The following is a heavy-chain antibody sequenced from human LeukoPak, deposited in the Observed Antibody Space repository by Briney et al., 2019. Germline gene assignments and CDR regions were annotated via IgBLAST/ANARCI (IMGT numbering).Heavy chain of an antibody. CDR1: GYTFTGYY. D-gene: IGHD3-22*01. V-gene: IGHV1-2*06. CDR2: INPNSGGT. J-gene: IGHJ4*02. Sequence: ASVKVSCKASGYTFTGYYVHWVRQAPGQGLEWMGRINPNSGGTNYARKFQGRVTMTRDTSISTAYMELSRLRSDDTAVYYCARGSYYYDSSGYFDYWGQGTLVTVSS. CDR3: ARGSYYYDSSGYFDY.